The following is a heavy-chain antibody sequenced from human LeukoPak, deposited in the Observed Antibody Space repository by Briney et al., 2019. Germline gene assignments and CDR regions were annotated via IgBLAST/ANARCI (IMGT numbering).Heavy chain of an antibody. CDR1: GGTFSSYA. CDR3: ATSSSWHTKEYFQH. CDR2: IIPILGIA. V-gene: IGHV1-69*04. Sequence: GASVKVSCKASGGTFSSYAISWVRQAPGQGLEWMGRIIPILGIANYAQKFQGRVTITADKSTSTAYMELSSLRSEDTAVYYCATSSSWHTKEYFQHWGQGTLVTVSS. J-gene: IGHJ1*01. D-gene: IGHD6-13*01.